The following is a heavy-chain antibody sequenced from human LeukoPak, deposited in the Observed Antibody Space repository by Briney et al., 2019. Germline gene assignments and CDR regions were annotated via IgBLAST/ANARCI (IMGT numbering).Heavy chain of an antibody. J-gene: IGHJ4*02. V-gene: IGHV1-2*02. Sequence: ASVKVSCKASGYAFTGYYMHWVRQAPGQGLEWMGWINPNSGGTNYAQKFQGRVTMTRDTSVSTAYMELSRLRSDDTAVYYCARKAYGSGSHYFVYWGQGTLVTVSS. CDR3: ARKAYGSGSHYFVY. CDR1: GYAFTGYY. CDR2: INPNSGGT. D-gene: IGHD3-10*01.